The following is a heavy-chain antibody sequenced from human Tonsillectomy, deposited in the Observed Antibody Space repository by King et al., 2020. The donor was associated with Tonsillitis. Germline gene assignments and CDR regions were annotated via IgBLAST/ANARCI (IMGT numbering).Heavy chain of an antibody. Sequence: VQLVESGGGLVKPGGSLRLSCAASGFTFSSYSMNWVRQAPGKGLEWVSSSSSSSSYIYYADSVKGRFTISRDNAKNSLYLQMNSLRAEDTAVYYCARGYYYDSSGSPFDYWGQGTLVTVSS. D-gene: IGHD3-22*01. V-gene: IGHV3-21*01. CDR2: SSSSSSYI. J-gene: IGHJ4*02. CDR3: ARGYYYDSSGSPFDY. CDR1: GFTFSSYS.